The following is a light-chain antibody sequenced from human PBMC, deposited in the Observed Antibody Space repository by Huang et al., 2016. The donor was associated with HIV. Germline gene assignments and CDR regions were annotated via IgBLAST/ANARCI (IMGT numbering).Light chain of an antibody. Sequence: EVLMTQSPDILSVSPGDRATFSCRASQNVGSNLAWYQQRPGQAPRLLIYAASTRVTGVPARFSGGGSGTEFTLTISRLQSEDFATYYCQQYNTWPPWAFGQGTTVEI. CDR1: QNVGSN. V-gene: IGKV3-15*01. CDR2: AAS. J-gene: IGKJ1*01. CDR3: QQYNTWPPWA.